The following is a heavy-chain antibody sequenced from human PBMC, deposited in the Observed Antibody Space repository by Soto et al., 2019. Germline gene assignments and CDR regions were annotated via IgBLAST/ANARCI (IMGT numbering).Heavy chain of an antibody. J-gene: IGHJ6*02. Sequence: GGSPRLSCSASGFTFSSYAMHWVRQAPGEGLEYVSAISSNGGSTYYADSVKGRFTISRDNSKNTLYLQMSSLRAEDTAVYYCVKSDFWSGYYTGYYYYGMDVWGQGTTVTVS. V-gene: IGHV3-64D*08. CDR1: GFTFSSYA. CDR3: VKSDFWSGYYTGYYYYGMDV. D-gene: IGHD3-3*01. CDR2: ISSNGGST.